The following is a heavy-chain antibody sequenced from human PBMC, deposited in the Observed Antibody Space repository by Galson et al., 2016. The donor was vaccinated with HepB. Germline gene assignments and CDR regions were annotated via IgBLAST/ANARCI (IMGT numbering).Heavy chain of an antibody. CDR3: ARGDFWNGHWDY. CDR1: GGSFSGYY. Sequence: SETLSLTCAVYGGSFSGYYWSWIRQPPGKGLEWIGEINHSGSTNYNPSLKSRVTISVDTSNNQFSLKLNSMTAAGTAVYYCARGDFWNGHWDYRGQGTLVTVSA. J-gene: IGHJ4*02. V-gene: IGHV4-34*01. CDR2: INHSGST. D-gene: IGHD3-3*01.